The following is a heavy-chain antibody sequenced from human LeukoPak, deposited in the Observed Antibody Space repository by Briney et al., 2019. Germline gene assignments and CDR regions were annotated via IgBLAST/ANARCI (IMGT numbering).Heavy chain of an antibody. J-gene: IGHJ6*02. CDR1: GGTFSSYA. V-gene: IGHV1-69*04. Sequence: SVKVSCKASGGTFSSYAISWVRQAPGQGLEWMGRIIPILGIANYAQKFQGRVTITADKSTSTAYMELSSLRSEDTAVYYCAGGPYGSGSYYMAQHYYYYGMDVWGQGTTVTVSS. CDR2: IIPILGIA. CDR3: AGGPYGSGSYYMAQHYYYYGMDV. D-gene: IGHD3-10*01.